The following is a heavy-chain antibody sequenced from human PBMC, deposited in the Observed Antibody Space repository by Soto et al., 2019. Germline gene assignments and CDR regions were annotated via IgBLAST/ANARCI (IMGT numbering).Heavy chain of an antibody. D-gene: IGHD2-2*01. CDR2: IGSSGST. CDR3: AKDRVYPSVDV. CDR1: GITVSSNY. V-gene: IGHV3-66*01. Sequence: GGSLRLSCAASGITVSSNYMNWVRQAGGKGLEWVSIIGSSGSTYYADSVKGRFTISRDNSKNTLYLQMNSLRAEDTAVYYCAKDRVYPSVDVWGQGTTVTVSS. J-gene: IGHJ6*02.